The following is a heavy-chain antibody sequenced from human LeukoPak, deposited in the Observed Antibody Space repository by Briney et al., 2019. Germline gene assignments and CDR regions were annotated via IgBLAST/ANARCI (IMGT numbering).Heavy chain of an antibody. CDR1: GGSISSSSYY. Sequence: PSETLSLTCTVSGGSISSSSYYWGWIRQPPGKGLEWIGSIYYSGSTYYNPSLKSRVTISVDTSKNQFSLKLSSVTAADTAVYYCARLPPHYHYYMDVWGKGTTVTIPS. V-gene: IGHV4-39*01. CDR2: IYYSGST. J-gene: IGHJ6*03. CDR3: ARLPPHYHYYMDV.